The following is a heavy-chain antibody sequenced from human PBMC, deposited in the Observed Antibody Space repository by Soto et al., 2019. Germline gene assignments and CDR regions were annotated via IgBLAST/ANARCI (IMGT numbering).Heavy chain of an antibody. CDR3: AREYSSGGSKD. V-gene: IGHV1-8*01. D-gene: IGHD6-19*01. CDR2: MNPNSGSP. J-gene: IGHJ4*02. Sequence: QVQLVQSGAEVKKPGASVKVSCKASGYTFTSYDINWVRQATGQGLEWMGWMNPNSGSPGYGQKFQGRVTMTTNTSISTAYMELSRLRSEDTAVDYCAREYSSGGSKDWGQGTVVTGSS. CDR1: GYTFTSYD.